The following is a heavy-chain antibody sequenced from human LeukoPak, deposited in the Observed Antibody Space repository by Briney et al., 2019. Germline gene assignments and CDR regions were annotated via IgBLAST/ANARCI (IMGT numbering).Heavy chain of an antibody. V-gene: IGHV1-69*05. CDR3: ATLSYYYYMDV. J-gene: IGHJ6*03. Sequence: SVKVSCKASGGTFSSYAISWVRQAPGQGLEWMGRIIPIFGTANYAQKFQGRVTITTDESTRTAYMELRSLRSDDTAVYYCATLSYYYYMDVWGKGTTVTVSS. CDR1: GGTFSSYA. CDR2: IIPIFGTA.